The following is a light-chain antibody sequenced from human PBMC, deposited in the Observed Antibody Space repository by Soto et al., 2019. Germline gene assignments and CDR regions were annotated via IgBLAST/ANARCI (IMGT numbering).Light chain of an antibody. V-gene: IGLV2-8*01. CDR1: SSDVGGYKY. J-gene: IGLJ1*01. CDR2: AVS. Sequence: QSALTQPPSASGSPGQSATISCTGTSSDVGGYKYVSWYQQYPGKAPKLMIYAVSKRPSGVPDRFSGSKSGNTASLTVSGLQAEDEADYYCSSYAGSNNYVFGTGTKV. CDR3: SSYAGSNNYV.